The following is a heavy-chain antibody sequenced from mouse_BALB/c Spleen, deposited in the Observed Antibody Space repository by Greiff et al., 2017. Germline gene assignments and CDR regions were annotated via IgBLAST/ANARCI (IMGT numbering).Heavy chain of an antibody. V-gene: IGHV2-6-6*01. CDR1: GFSLTNSG. Sequence: VKLQESGPGLVAPSQSLSITCTVSGFSLTNSGVHWVRQSPGKGLEWLGVIWGDGSTNYNSAFKSRLSISKDNSKSQVFLKMNSLQTDDTARYYCAKDGYYDYFDYWGQGTTLTVSS. J-gene: IGHJ2*01. CDR2: IWGDGST. CDR3: AKDGYYDYFDY. D-gene: IGHD2-3*01.